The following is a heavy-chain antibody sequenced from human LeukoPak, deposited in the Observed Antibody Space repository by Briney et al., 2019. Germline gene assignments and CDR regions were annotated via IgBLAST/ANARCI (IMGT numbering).Heavy chain of an antibody. D-gene: IGHD6-19*01. V-gene: IGHV3-9*01. Sequence: GGSLRLSCAGSGFIFNNYAMHWVRQPPGKGLEWVSDISWNSGTIDYADSVRGRFTISRDNAKNSLYLQMDSLRVEDTAFYYCAKDNRRHYTSGPNPDSLHWGQGALVTVSS. CDR1: GFIFNNYA. CDR3: AKDNRRHYTSGPNPDSLH. CDR2: ISWNSGTI. J-gene: IGHJ4*02.